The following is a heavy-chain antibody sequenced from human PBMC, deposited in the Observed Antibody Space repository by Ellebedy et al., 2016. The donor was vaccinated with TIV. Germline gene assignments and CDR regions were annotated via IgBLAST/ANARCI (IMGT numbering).Heavy chain of an antibody. D-gene: IGHD3-3*01. CDR1: GYTLTELS. Sequence: AASVKVSCKVSGYTLTELSMHWVRQAPGKGLEWMGGFDPEDGETIYAQKFQGRVTMTEDTSTDTAYMDLSSLRSEDTAVYYCATPQDFWSGYPTTPLDYWGQGTLVTVSS. CDR3: ATPQDFWSGYPTTPLDY. V-gene: IGHV1-24*01. CDR2: FDPEDGET. J-gene: IGHJ4*02.